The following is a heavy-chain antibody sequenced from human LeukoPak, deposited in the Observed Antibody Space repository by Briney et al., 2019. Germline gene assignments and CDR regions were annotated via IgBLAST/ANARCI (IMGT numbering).Heavy chain of an antibody. CDR1: GFIFSNYD. J-gene: IGHJ4*02. CDR2: ISGSGGST. D-gene: IGHD6-19*01. Sequence: GGSLRLSCAASGFIFSNYDMNWVRQAPGKGLEWVSAISGSGGSTYYADSVKGRFTISRDNSKNTLYLQMNSLRAEDTAVYYCAKDPAVAGTRFFDYWGQGTLVTVSS. V-gene: IGHV3-23*01. CDR3: AKDPAVAGTRFFDY.